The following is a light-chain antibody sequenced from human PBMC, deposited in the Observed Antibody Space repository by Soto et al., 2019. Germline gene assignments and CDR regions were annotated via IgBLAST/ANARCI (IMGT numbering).Light chain of an antibody. CDR1: QSVSSAY. CDR2: DVS. Sequence: EIVLTQSPGTLSLSPGERATLSCRASQSVSSAYLAWYQQIPGQAPRLLIYDVSNRATGTPARFSGSGSGTDFTLTISSLEPEDFAVYYCQQRSNWYTFGQGTKLEIK. V-gene: IGKV3-11*01. CDR3: QQRSNWYT. J-gene: IGKJ2*01.